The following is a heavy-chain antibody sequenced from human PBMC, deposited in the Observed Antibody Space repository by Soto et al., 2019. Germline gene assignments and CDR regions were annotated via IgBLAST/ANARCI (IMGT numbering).Heavy chain of an antibody. V-gene: IGHV4-39*01. CDR2: IYYSGST. CDR3: ARPLGDIVATILYAFDI. J-gene: IGHJ3*02. CDR1: GGSISSSSYY. D-gene: IGHD5-12*01. Sequence: SETLSLTCTVSGGSISSSSYYWGWIRQPPGKGLEWIGSIYYSGSTYYNPSLKSRVTISVDTSKNQFSLKLSSVTAADTAVYYCARPLGDIVATILYAFDIWGQGTLVTVAS.